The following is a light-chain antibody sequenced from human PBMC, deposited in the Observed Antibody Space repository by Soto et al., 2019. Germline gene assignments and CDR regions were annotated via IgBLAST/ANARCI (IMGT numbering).Light chain of an antibody. V-gene: IGKV3-11*01. CDR1: QSVSSY. CDR2: DAS. Sequence: EIVLTQSPATLSLSPGERATLSCRASQSVSSYLAWYQQKPGQAPRLLIYDASNRATGIPARFSGSGSGTDFTLTISSLEPEDFAVYYCQQYYAYPRTFGQGTKVDIK. J-gene: IGKJ1*01. CDR3: QQYYAYPRT.